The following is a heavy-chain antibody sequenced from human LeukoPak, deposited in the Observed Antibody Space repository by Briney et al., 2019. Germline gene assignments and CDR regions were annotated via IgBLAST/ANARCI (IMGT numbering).Heavy chain of an antibody. V-gene: IGHV3-33*01. J-gene: IGHJ4*02. Sequence: GGSLRLSCAASGFAFSSYGMHWVRQAPGKGLEWVAVIWYDGSKKYYADSVKGRFTISRDNSKNTLYLQMNSLRAEDTAVYYCARDPPGIAASVSGGWGQGTLVTVSS. D-gene: IGHD6-13*01. CDR2: IWYDGSKK. CDR3: ARDPPGIAASVSGG. CDR1: GFAFSSYG.